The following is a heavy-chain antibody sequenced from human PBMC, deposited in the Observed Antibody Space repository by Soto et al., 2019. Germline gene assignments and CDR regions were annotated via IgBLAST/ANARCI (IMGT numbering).Heavy chain of an antibody. CDR3: ARDSYSSLFDS. J-gene: IGHJ5*01. V-gene: IGHV3-21*02. Sequence: EVQLVESGGGLVKPGGSLRLSCVGSGFTLSSFSMSWVRQTPGKGLEWVSSITTGNDYISYADSVKGRFTISRDNAKNSLFLRMNSLRADGTALYFCARDSYSSLFDSWGQGTLVTVSS. CDR2: ITTGNDYI. D-gene: IGHD6-19*01. CDR1: GFTLSSFS.